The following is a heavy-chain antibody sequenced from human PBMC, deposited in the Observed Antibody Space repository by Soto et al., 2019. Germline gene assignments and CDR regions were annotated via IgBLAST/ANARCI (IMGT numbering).Heavy chain of an antibody. D-gene: IGHD5-18*01. CDR3: ARGDHSNSFLFQQ. CDR1: GFAFSAYS. V-gene: IGHV3-48*01. Sequence: EVQLVESGGGLVQPGGSLRLSCAASGFAFSAYSMNWVRQAPGRGLEWVSYISSSSGSIYYADSMKGRFTISRDNAKSSLYLQVNSLRAEETAVYFCARGDHSNSFLFQQWGEGTLVVVSS. CDR2: ISSSSGSI. J-gene: IGHJ1*01.